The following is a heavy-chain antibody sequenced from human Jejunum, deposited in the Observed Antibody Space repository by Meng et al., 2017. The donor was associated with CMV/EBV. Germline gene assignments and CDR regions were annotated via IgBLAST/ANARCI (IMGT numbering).Heavy chain of an antibody. CDR2: INPNNGGA. V-gene: IGHV1-2*06. CDR3: ARDLSGYYSFVDY. Sequence: QGPLVQSGGGVKRPGASVKVSCKASGYTFTGYYMQWVRQAPGQGPEWMGRINPNNGGANYAQQFQGRVTMTTDTSISTAYMELSRLRSDDTAVYYCARDLSGYYSFVDYWGQGTLVTVSS. D-gene: IGHD3-22*01. CDR1: GYTFTGYY. J-gene: IGHJ4*02.